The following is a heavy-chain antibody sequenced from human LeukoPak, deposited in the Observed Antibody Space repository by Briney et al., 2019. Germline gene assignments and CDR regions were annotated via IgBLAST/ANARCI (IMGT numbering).Heavy chain of an antibody. CDR3: AKDLLRAEAAGTYYYYYGMDV. CDR2: ISSSSSYI. D-gene: IGHD6-13*01. Sequence: GGSLRLSCAASGFTFSSYSMNWVRQAPGKGLEWVSSISSSSSYIYYADSVKGRFTISRDNSKNTLYLQMNSLRAEDTAVYYCAKDLLRAEAAGTYYYYYGMDVWGQGTTVTVSS. V-gene: IGHV3-21*01. CDR1: GFTFSSYS. J-gene: IGHJ6*02.